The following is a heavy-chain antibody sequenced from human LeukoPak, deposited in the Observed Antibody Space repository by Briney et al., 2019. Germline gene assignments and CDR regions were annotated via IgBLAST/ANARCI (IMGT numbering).Heavy chain of an antibody. CDR1: GFTFSSYG. CDR3: AKDSYSSFDY. V-gene: IGHV3-30*18. CDR2: ISYDGSNK. D-gene: IGHD6-19*01. J-gene: IGHJ4*02. Sequence: GRSLRLSCAASGFTFSSYGMHWVRQAPGKGLEWVAVISYDGSNKYYADSVKGRFTISRDNSNNTLYLQMNSLRAEDTAVYYCAKDSYSSFDYWGQGTLVTV.